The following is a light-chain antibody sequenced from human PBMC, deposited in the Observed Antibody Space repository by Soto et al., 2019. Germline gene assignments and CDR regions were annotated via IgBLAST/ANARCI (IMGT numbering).Light chain of an antibody. CDR2: SAS. Sequence: IQLTQSPSSLSASVGDRVTITCRASQGISSYLAWYQQKPGKAPKLLIYSASTLQSGVPSRFSGSGSGTYFTLTISSLQPEDFATYYCQQLNSYPFGQGTKLEIK. V-gene: IGKV1-9*01. J-gene: IGKJ2*01. CDR1: QGISSY. CDR3: QQLNSYP.